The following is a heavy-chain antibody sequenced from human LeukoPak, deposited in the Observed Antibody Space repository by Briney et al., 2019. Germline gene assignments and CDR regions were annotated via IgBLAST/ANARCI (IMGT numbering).Heavy chain of an antibody. V-gene: IGHV4-31*03. D-gene: IGHD4-17*01. CDR3: ARALSGDYAWLDY. CDR2: IYYSGST. Sequence: PSETLSLTCTVSGGSISSGAYYWNWIRHHPGKGLEWIGCIYYSGSTYYNPSLKSRVTISVDTYKNQFSLKLSSVTAADTAVHYCARALSGDYAWLDYWGQGTLVTVSS. CDR1: GGSISSGAYY. J-gene: IGHJ4*02.